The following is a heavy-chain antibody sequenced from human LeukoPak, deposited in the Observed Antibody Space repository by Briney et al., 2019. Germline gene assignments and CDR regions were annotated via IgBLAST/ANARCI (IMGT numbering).Heavy chain of an antibody. V-gene: IGHV3-30-3*01. Sequence: GGSLRLSCAASGFTFSSYAMHWVRQAPGKGLEWVAVISFDGSNKYYADSVKGRFTISRDNSKNTLFLQMKSLRAEDTAVYYCARDSLSGYDSENWFDPWGQGTLVTVSS. J-gene: IGHJ5*02. D-gene: IGHD5-12*01. CDR1: GFTFSSYA. CDR3: ARDSLSGYDSENWFDP. CDR2: ISFDGSNK.